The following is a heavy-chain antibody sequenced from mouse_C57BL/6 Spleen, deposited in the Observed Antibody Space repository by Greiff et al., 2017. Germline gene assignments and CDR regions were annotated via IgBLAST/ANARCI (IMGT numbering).Heavy chain of an antibody. CDR1: GFTFSDYY. D-gene: IGHD2-2*01. V-gene: IGHV5-16*01. Sequence: EVKLMESEGGLVQPGSSMKLSCTASGFTFSDYYMAWVRQVPEKGLEWVANINYDGSSTYYLDSLKSRFIISRDNAKNILYLQMSSLKSEDTATYYCARDWLGFAYWGQGTLVTVSA. CDR2: INYDGSST. J-gene: IGHJ3*01. CDR3: ARDWLGFAY.